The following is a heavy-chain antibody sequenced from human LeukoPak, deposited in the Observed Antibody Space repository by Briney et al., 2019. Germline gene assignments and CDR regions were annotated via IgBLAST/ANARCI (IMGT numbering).Heavy chain of an antibody. J-gene: IGHJ6*04. CDR1: GDSISSGSYY. CDR2: MYTSGST. Sequence: SETLSLTCTVSGDSISSGSYYGSWIRQPAGKGLEWIGRMYTSGSTNYNTSLKSRVTIAVDTPKNQLALNLSSVTAADTAVYYCAVPISSGWYVWGKGTTVTISS. CDR3: AVPISSGWYV. V-gene: IGHV4-61*02. D-gene: IGHD6-19*01.